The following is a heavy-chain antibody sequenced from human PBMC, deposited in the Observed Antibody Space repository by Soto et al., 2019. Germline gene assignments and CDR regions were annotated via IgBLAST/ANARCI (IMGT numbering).Heavy chain of an antibody. Sequence: ASVKVSCKASGGTFSSYAISWVRQAPGQGLEWMGGIIPIFGTANYAQKFQGRVTITADESTSTAYMELSSLRSEDTAVYYCARTSADYYDSSGSIYYYGMDVWGQGTTVTVSS. J-gene: IGHJ6*02. D-gene: IGHD3-22*01. CDR1: GGTFSSYA. CDR2: IIPIFGTA. V-gene: IGHV1-69*13. CDR3: ARTSADYYDSSGSIYYYGMDV.